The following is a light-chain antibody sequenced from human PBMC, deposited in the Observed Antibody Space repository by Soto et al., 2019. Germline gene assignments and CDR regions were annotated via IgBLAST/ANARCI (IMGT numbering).Light chain of an antibody. CDR1: SSSIGSNS. V-gene: IGLV1-44*01. J-gene: IGLJ1*01. CDR2: TNS. CDR3: AAWDGSLNVYV. Sequence: QSVLTQPPSASGTPGQRVTISCSGSSSSIGSNSVNWYQQLPRTAPKVLIYTNSQRPSGVLDRFSGSKSGTSASLAISGLQPEDEADYYCAAWDGSLNVYVFGTGTKVTVL.